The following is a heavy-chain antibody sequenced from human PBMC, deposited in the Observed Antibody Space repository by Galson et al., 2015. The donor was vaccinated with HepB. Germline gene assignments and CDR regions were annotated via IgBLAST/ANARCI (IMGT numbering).Heavy chain of an antibody. CDR3: ATVGPGNYGDYDY. CDR1: GYTLTELS. Sequence: SVKVSCKASGYTLTELSMHWVRQAPGKGLEWMGGFDPEDGETIYAQKFQGRVTMTEDTSTDTAYMELSSLRSEDTAVYYCATVGPGNYGDYDYWGQGTLVTVSS. V-gene: IGHV1-24*01. CDR2: FDPEDGET. J-gene: IGHJ4*02. D-gene: IGHD4-17*01.